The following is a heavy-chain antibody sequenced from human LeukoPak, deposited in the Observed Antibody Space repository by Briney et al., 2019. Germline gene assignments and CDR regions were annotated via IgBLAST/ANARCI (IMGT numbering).Heavy chain of an antibody. J-gene: IGHJ4*02. Sequence: GGSLRLSCAASGFTFSSYTMNWVRQAPGKGLEWVSSISSSSSYIYYADSVKDRFTISRDNAKNSLYLQMNSLRAEDAAVYYCARARGTGTTRLDYWGQGTLVTVSS. D-gene: IGHD1-7*01. CDR3: ARARGTGTTRLDY. CDR2: ISSSSSYI. V-gene: IGHV3-21*01. CDR1: GFTFSSYT.